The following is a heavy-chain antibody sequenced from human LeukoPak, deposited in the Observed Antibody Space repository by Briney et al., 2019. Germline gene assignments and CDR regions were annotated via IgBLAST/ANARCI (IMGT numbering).Heavy chain of an antibody. CDR1: GFTFSSYA. J-gene: IGHJ4*02. CDR2: ISGSGGST. CDR3: AKGSDFWSGYFGY. Sequence: GGSLRLSCAASGFTFSSYAMSWVRQAPGKGLEWVSAISGSGGSTYYADSVKGRCTISRDNSKNTLYLQMNSLRAEDTAVYYCAKGSDFWSGYFGYWGQGTLVTVSS. D-gene: IGHD3-3*01. V-gene: IGHV3-23*01.